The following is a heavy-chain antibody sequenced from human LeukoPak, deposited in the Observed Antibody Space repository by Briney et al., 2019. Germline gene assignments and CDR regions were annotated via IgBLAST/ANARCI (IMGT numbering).Heavy chain of an antibody. J-gene: IGHJ4*02. V-gene: IGHV3-23*01. CDR3: ATHSRIAVAAGVRNYFDY. CDR1: GFTFSSYS. D-gene: IGHD6-19*01. CDR2: ISGSGGST. Sequence: PGGSLRLSCAASGFTFSSYSMNWVRQAPGKGLEWVSAISGSGGSTYYADSVKGRFTISRDNSKNTLYLQMNSLRAEDTAVYYCATHSRIAVAAGVRNYFDYWGQGTLVTVSS.